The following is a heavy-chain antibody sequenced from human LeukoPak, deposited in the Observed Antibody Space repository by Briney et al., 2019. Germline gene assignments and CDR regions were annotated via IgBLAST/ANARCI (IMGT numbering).Heavy chain of an antibody. D-gene: IGHD6-13*01. CDR1: GGSISSSNW. CDR3: AREKGIAAAGRGSPFWFDP. J-gene: IGHJ5*02. Sequence: SETLSLTCAVSGGSISSSNWWSWVRQPPGKGLEWIGEIYHSGSTNYNPSLKSRVTTSVDKSKNQFSLKLSSVTAADTAVYYCAREKGIAAAGRGSPFWFDPWGQGTLVTVFS. V-gene: IGHV4-4*02. CDR2: IYHSGST.